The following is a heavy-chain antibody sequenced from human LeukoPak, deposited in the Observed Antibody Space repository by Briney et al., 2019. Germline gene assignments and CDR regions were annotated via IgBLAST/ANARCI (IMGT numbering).Heavy chain of an antibody. CDR2: IRYDGSNK. D-gene: IGHD6-19*01. Sequence: GGSLRLSCAASGFTFSSYGMHWVRQAPGKGLEWVAFIRYDGSNKYYADSVKGRFTISRDNSKNSLYLQMNSLRAEDTAIYYCARDLGSYSSGWYMGFDYWGQGTLVTVSS. CDR3: ARDLGSYSSGWYMGFDY. J-gene: IGHJ4*02. V-gene: IGHV3-30*02. CDR1: GFTFSSYG.